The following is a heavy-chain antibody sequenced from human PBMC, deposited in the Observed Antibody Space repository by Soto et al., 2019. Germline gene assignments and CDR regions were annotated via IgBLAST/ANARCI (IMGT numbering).Heavy chain of an antibody. CDR1: GFAFSSYW. CDR2: ISSDGRNT. J-gene: IGHJ5*02. Sequence: EVQLVESGGGLVQPGGSLRLSCAASGFAFSSYWMQWVRQAPGKGPVWVSRISSDGRNTTYADFVKGRFTISRDNAENTLHLQMTSLTDADMAVYYCIKASTVTGVGGYRWGQGTLVTVSS. CDR3: IKASTVTGVGGYR. V-gene: IGHV3-74*01. D-gene: IGHD6-19*01.